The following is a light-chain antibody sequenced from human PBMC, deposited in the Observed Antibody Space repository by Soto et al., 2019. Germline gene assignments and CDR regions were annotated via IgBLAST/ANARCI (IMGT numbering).Light chain of an antibody. CDR1: QSVSGSY. Sequence: EIVLTQSPGTLSLSPGERATLSCRASQSVSGSYLAWYQQRPGQAPRLLINGASSRATGIPDRFSGSGSGTDFTLPISGMETEDAAVSYCQQYGSSPRKFGQGTKV. CDR3: QQYGSSPRK. J-gene: IGKJ1*01. V-gene: IGKV3-20*01. CDR2: GAS.